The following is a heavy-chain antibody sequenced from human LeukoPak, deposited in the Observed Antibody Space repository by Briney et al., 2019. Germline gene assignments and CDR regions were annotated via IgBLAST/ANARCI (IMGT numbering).Heavy chain of an antibody. V-gene: IGHV3-11*04. Sequence: GGSLRLSCAASGFTFSDYYMSWIRQAPGKGLEWVSYISSSGSTIYYADSVKGRFTISRDNAKNSLYLQMNSLRAEDTAVYYCARDLEEGYYYDSSGYDYWGQGTLVTVSS. D-gene: IGHD3-22*01. CDR2: ISSSGSTI. CDR3: ARDLEEGYYYDSSGYDY. CDR1: GFTFSDYY. J-gene: IGHJ4*02.